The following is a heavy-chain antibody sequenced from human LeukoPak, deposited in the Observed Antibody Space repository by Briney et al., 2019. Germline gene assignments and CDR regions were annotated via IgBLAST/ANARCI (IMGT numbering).Heavy chain of an antibody. CDR1: GFTFSSHA. Sequence: GGSVRLSCEASGFTFSSHAMNWVRQAPGKGLEWVSLISASGGSTYYADSVKGRFTISRDNSKNTLYLQMNSLRADDTAVYYCAKDGCKAATCFEYWGQGTLVTVPS. D-gene: IGHD2-8*01. CDR3: AKDGCKAATCFEY. J-gene: IGHJ4*02. CDR2: ISASGGST. V-gene: IGHV3-23*01.